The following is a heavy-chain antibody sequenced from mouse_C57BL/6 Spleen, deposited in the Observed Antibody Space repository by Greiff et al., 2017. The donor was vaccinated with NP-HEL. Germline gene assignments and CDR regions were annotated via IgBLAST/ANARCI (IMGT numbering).Heavy chain of an antibody. CDR1: GYTFPDYN. Sequence: EVQLQQSGPELVKPGASVKMSCKASGYTFPDYNMHWVKQSHGKSLEWIGYINPNNGGTSYNQKFKGKATLTVNKSSSTAYMELRSLTSEDSAVYYCAREGYDPYYFDYWGQGTTLTVSS. CDR3: AREGYDPYYFDY. V-gene: IGHV1-22*01. CDR2: INPNNGGT. J-gene: IGHJ2*01. D-gene: IGHD2-3*01.